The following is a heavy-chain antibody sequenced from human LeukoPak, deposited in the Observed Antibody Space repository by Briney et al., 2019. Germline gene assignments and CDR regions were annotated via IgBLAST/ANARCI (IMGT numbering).Heavy chain of an antibody. CDR2: IYNSGRT. J-gene: IGHJ3*02. CDR3: VRERNCSGASCLDGFDI. CDR1: GGSISTYY. D-gene: IGHD2-15*01. V-gene: IGHV4-59*01. Sequence: SETLSLTCTVSGGSISTYYWSWLRQPPGKGLEWIGYIYNSGRTNYNPSLESRVAISVDTSKNQFSLKLNSVTAADTAVYYCVRERNCSGASCLDGFDIWGQGTMVTVSS.